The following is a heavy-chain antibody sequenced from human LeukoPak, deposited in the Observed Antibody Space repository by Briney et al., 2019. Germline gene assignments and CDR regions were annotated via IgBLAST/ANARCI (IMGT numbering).Heavy chain of an antibody. CDR1: GFTFSSYG. CDR2: ISYDGSNK. D-gene: IGHD1-26*01. CDR3: AKATAHYYGMDV. Sequence: GGSLRLSCAASGFTFSSYGMHWVRQAPGKGLEWVAVISYDGSNKYYADSVKGRFTISRDNSKNTLYLQMNSLRAEDTAVYYCAKATAHYYGMDVRGQGTTVTVSS. J-gene: IGHJ6*02. V-gene: IGHV3-30*18.